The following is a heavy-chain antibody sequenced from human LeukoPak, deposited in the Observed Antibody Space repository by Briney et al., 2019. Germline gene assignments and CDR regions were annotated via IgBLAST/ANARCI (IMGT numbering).Heavy chain of an antibody. CDR2: LNPRSGAT. D-gene: IGHD5-12*01. Sequence: ASVKVSCKASGYTFVDYYLYWVRQAPGQGLEWMGWLNPRSGATNYAQKFQARVTMTRDTSINTAYMELSRLRSDDTAVYYCARDHRRGSTGYDMPADWGQGALVTVSS. CDR3: ARDHRRGSTGYDMPAD. V-gene: IGHV1-2*02. CDR1: GYTFVDYY. J-gene: IGHJ4*02.